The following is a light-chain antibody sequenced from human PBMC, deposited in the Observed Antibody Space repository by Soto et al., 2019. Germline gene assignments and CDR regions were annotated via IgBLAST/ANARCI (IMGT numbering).Light chain of an antibody. CDR3: QQLNSYHPLT. J-gene: IGKJ4*01. CDR1: QGISSY. CDR2: AAS. Sequence: IQLPKSHSSLSASVGARVTITCRASQGISSYLAWYQQKPGKAPKLLIYAASTLQSGVPSRFSGSGSGTDFTLTISSLQPEDFATYYCQQLNSYHPLTFGRGTKVDIK. V-gene: IGKV1-9*01.